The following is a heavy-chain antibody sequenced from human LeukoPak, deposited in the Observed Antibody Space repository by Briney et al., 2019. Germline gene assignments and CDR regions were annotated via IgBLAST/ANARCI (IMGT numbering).Heavy chain of an antibody. V-gene: IGHV3-20*04. CDR1: GFTFDDYA. CDR2: RNGGNT. CDR3: AATYSGNWEFDY. Sequence: GGSLRLSCAASGFTFDDYAMSWVRQAPGKGLEWVSGRNGGNTGSADSVKGRSTISRDNAKNSLYLQMNSLRAEDTALYYCAATYSGNWEFDYWGQGTLVTVSS. J-gene: IGHJ4*02. D-gene: IGHD1-26*01.